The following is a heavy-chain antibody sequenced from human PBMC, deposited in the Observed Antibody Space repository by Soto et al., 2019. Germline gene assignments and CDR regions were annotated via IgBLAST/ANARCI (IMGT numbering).Heavy chain of an antibody. CDR1: GFTFSGHW. CDR2: IKQDGSET. D-gene: IGHD2-2*01. V-gene: IGHV3-7*01. CDR3: ARDRAFCSGTNCRRGSIYYYYMDV. Sequence: EVHLVESGGGLVQPGGSLRLSCAASGFTFSGHWMSWVRQAPGKGLEWVAHIKQDGSETFYVGSVNGRFTISRDNAKNSLDLQMNSLRAEDTALYYCARDRAFCSGTNCRRGSIYYYYMDVWGNGTTVTVSS. J-gene: IGHJ6*03.